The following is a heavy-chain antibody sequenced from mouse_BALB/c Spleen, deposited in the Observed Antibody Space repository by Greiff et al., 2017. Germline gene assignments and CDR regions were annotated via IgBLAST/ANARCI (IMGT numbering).Heavy chain of an antibody. D-gene: IGHD2-2*01. J-gene: IGHJ1*01. CDR3: ARPVTDYGYDNWYFDV. Sequence: EVNVVESGGGLVKPGGSLKLSCAASGFAFSSYDMSWVRQTPEKRLEWVAYISSGGGSTYYPDTVKGRFTISRDNAKNTLYLQMSSLKSEDTAMYYCARPVTDYGYDNWYFDVWGAGTTVTVSS. CDR2: ISSGGGST. V-gene: IGHV5-12-1*01. CDR1: GFAFSSYD.